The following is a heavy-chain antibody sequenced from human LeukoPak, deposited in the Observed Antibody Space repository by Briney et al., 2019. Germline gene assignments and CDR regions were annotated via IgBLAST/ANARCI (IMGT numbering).Heavy chain of an antibody. J-gene: IGHJ5*02. V-gene: IGHV3-74*01. D-gene: IGHD3-10*01. CDR3: ARAMVRGVSLNWFDP. CDR2: INSDGSST. Sequence: GGSLRLSCAASGFTFSSFWMHWVRQAPGKGLVWVSRINSDGSSTNYADSVKGRFTISRDNAKNTLYLQMNSLRAEDTAVYYCARAMVRGVSLNWFDPWGQGTLVTVSS. CDR1: GFTFSSFW.